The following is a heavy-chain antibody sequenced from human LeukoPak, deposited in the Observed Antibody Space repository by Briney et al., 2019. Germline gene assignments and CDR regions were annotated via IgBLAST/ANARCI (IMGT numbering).Heavy chain of an antibody. CDR3: ARTTGYSSGWSYFQH. CDR1: GGSISSYY. Sequence: SETLSLTCAVSGGSISSYYWSWIRQPPGKGLEWIGYIYYSGSTNYNPSLKSRVTISVDTSKNQFSLKLSSVTAADTAVYYCARTTGYSSGWSYFQHWGQGTLVTVSS. CDR2: IYYSGST. V-gene: IGHV4-59*01. D-gene: IGHD6-19*01. J-gene: IGHJ1*01.